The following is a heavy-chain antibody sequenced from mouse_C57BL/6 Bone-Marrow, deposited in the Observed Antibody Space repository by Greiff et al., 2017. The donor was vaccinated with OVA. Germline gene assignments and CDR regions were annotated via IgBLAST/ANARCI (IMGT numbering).Heavy chain of an antibody. V-gene: IGHV1-22*01. CDR3: ARGTPYYGSSYGYFDD. CDR1: GYTFTDYN. J-gene: IGHJ2*01. D-gene: IGHD1-1*01. Sequence: EVKPQESGPELVKPGASVKMSCKASGYTFTDYNMHWVKQSHGKSLEWIGYINPNNGGTSYNQKFKGKATLTVNKSSSTAYMELRSLTSEDSAVYYGARGTPYYGSSYGYFDDWGQGTTLTVSS. CDR2: INPNNGGT.